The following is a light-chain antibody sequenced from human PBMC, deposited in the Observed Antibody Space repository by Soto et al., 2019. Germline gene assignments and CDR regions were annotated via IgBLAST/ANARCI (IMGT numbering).Light chain of an antibody. V-gene: IGKV1-5*01. J-gene: IGKJ1*01. CDR3: QQYNSYPWT. CDR2: DVS. Sequence: DILMTQSPSTLSASVGDRVTITCRASQSISGWLAWYQQKPGKAPKLLIYDVSSLESGVPSRFSGSGSGTEFTLAISSLQPDDFATYYCQQYNSYPWTFGQGTKVDIK. CDR1: QSISGW.